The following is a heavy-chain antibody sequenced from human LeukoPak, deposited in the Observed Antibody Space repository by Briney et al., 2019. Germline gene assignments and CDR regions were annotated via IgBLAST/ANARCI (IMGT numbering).Heavy chain of an antibody. D-gene: IGHD5-18*01. Sequence: ASVKVSCKASGYTFTSYAMNWVRQAPGQGLEWMGWINTNTGNPTYAQGFTGRFVFSLDTSVSTAYLQISSLKAEDTAVYYCARGLRAYSSSGYSYGYRSYYFDYWDQGTLVTVSS. J-gene: IGHJ4*02. CDR2: INTNTGNP. CDR3: ARGLRAYSSSGYSYGYRSYYFDY. V-gene: IGHV7-4-1*02. CDR1: GYTFTSYA.